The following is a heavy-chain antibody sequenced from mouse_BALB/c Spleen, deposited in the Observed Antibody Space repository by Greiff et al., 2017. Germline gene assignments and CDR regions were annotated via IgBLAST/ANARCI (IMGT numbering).Heavy chain of an antibody. V-gene: IGHV1-15*01. CDR2: IDPETGGT. J-gene: IGHJ4*01. CDR3: TKSTVVEYYAMDY. Sequence: QVQLKESGAELVRPGASVTLSCKASGYTFTDYEMHWVKQTPVHGLEWIGAIDPETGGTAYNQKFKGKATLTADKSSSTAYMELRSLTSEDSAVYYCTKSTVVEYYAMDYWGQGTSVTVSS. D-gene: IGHD1-1*01. CDR1: GYTFTDYE.